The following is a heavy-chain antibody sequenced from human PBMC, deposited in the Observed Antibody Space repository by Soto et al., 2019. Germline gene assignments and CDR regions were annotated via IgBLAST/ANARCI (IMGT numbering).Heavy chain of an antibody. Sequence: QVQLVQSGAEVKKPGASVKVSCKASGYTFTNYDIHWVRQATGQGLEWMGWMNPDSGNTGQSKQFQGRVTMTRDTSISTAYMEMSSLRSEDTAVYYCARGRFRRTWFDPWGQGTLVIVSS. J-gene: IGHJ5*02. CDR1: GYTFTNYD. CDR2: MNPDSGNT. D-gene: IGHD3-16*01. CDR3: ARGRFRRTWFDP. V-gene: IGHV1-8*01.